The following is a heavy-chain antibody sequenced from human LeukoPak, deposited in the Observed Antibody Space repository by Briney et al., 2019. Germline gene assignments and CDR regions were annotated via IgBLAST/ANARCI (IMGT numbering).Heavy chain of an antibody. V-gene: IGHV3-30*18. CDR1: GFTFSSYG. CDR2: ISYDGSNK. D-gene: IGHD2-2*01. J-gene: IGHJ4*02. Sequence: PGGSLRLSCAASGFTFSSYGMHRVRQAPGKGLEWVAVISYDGSNKYYADSVKGRFTISRDNSKNTPYLQMNSLRAEDTAVYYCAKGLDCSSTSCLNSYWGQGTLVTVSS. CDR3: AKGLDCSSTSCLNSY.